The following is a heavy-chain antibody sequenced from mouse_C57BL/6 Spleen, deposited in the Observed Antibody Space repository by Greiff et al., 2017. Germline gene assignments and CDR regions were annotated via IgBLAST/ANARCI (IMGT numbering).Heavy chain of an antibody. Sequence: VQLQQPGAELVMPGASVKLSCKASGYTFTRSWMHWVKQRPGPGLEWIGEIDPSDSYTNYNEKFKGKSTLTVDKSSSTAYMQRSSLTSEDSAVYDCARGHDSSSDVDVWGTGTTVTVSS. D-gene: IGHD1-1*01. CDR2: IDPSDSYT. CDR3: ARGHDSSSDVDV. J-gene: IGHJ1*03. CDR1: GYTFTRSW. V-gene: IGHV1-69*01.